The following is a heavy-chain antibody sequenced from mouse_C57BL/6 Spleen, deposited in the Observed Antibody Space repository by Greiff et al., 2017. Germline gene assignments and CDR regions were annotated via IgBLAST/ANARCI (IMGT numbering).Heavy chain of an antibody. V-gene: IGHV10-1*01. CDR2: IRSKSNNYAT. CDR3: VRGGGSFDY. D-gene: IGHD1-1*02. Sequence: EVKLVESGGGLVQPKGSLKLSCAASGFSFNTYAMNWVRQAPGKGLEWVARIRSKSNNYATYYADSVKDRFTSSRDDSESMLYLQMNNLKTEDTAMYYCVRGGGSFDYWGQGTTLTVSS. J-gene: IGHJ2*01. CDR1: GFSFNTYA.